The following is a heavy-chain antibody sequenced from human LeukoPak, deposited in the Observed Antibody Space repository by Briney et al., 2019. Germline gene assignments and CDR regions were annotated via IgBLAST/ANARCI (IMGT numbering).Heavy chain of an antibody. D-gene: IGHD6-6*01. V-gene: IGHV5-51*01. CDR1: GYRFTSYW. CDR2: MYPGDSDA. J-gene: IGHJ6*02. CDR3: ARCFAARYYALDV. Sequence: GESLKISSKSSGYRFTSYWTAWVRQMPAKGLEWMGIMYPGDSDARYSPSFQGQVTMSADKSISTAYLQWSSLKASDTAMYYCARCFAARYYALDVWGQGTTVTVSS.